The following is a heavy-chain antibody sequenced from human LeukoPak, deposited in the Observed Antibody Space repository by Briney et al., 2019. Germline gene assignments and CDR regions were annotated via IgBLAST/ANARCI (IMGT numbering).Heavy chain of an antibody. CDR2: INHSGST. CDR1: GGSFSGYY. Sequence: SETLSLTCAVYGGSFSGYYWSWIRQPPGKGLEWIGEINHSGSTNYNPSLKSRVTISVDTSKNQFSLKLSSVTAADTAVYYCARAFPYCSGGSCYSYYFDHWGQGTLVTVSS. CDR3: ARAFPYCSGGSCYSYYFDH. D-gene: IGHD2-15*01. J-gene: IGHJ4*02. V-gene: IGHV4-34*01.